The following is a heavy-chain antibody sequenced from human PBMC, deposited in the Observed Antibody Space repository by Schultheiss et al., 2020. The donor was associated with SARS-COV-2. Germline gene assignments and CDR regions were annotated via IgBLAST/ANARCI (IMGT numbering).Heavy chain of an antibody. CDR2: MNPNSGNT. Sequence: ASVKVSCKASGYTFTSYDINWVRQAPGQGLEWMGWMNPNSGNTGYAQKFQGRVTMTRNTSISTAYMELSSLRSEDTAVYYCARGRESQWYQLLWGYYYGMDVWGQGTTVTVSS. D-gene: IGHD2-2*01. CDR3: ARGRESQWYQLLWGYYYGMDV. J-gene: IGHJ6*02. CDR1: GYTFTSYD. V-gene: IGHV1-8*01.